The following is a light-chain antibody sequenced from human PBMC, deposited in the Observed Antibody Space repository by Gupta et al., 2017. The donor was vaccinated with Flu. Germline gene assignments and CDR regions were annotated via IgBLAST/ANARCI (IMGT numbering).Light chain of an antibody. V-gene: IGKV1-5*03. Sequence: DNQMNQSPSTLSASVGDRVTITCRASQSVSRWVFWYQQKPGTDPKVLIANASDIDSGVPYRFSGSGAGTEFTLTISRLQPDDFAMYYCQKENRLPCPFGQGTKVEIK. CDR2: NAS. CDR3: QKENRLPCP. J-gene: IGKJ2*02. CDR1: QSVSRW.